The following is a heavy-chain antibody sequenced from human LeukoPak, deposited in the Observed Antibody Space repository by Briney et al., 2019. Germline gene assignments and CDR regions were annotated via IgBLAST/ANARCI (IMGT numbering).Heavy chain of an antibody. J-gene: IGHJ4*02. CDR2: ISYDGSNK. CDR3: ARDSIRGGCLDY. CDR1: GFTFSSYA. Sequence: PGGSLRLSCAASGFTFSSYAMHWVRQAPGKGLEWVAVISYDGSNKYYADSVKGRFTISRDNSKNTLYLQMNSLRAEDTAVYYCARDSIRGGCLDYWGQGTLVTVSS. D-gene: IGHD3-16*01. V-gene: IGHV3-30-3*01.